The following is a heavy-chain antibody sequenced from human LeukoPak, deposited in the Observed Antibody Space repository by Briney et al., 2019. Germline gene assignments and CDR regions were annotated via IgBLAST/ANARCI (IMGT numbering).Heavy chain of an antibody. V-gene: IGHV4-59*01. J-gene: IGHJ4*02. CDR1: GGSISTYY. D-gene: IGHD6-19*01. CDR2: IYNSGST. Sequence: TSETLSLTCTVSGGSISTYYWSWIRQPPGKGLEWIGYIYNSGSTNYNPSLKSRVTISVDTSKNQFSLRLSSVTAADTAFYYCARDVGSGWYNYWGREPWSPSPQ. CDR3: ARDVGSGWYNY.